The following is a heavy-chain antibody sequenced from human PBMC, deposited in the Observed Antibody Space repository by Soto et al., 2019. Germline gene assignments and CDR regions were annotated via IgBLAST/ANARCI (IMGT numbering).Heavy chain of an antibody. CDR3: ARGRYCLTGRCFPNWFDS. CDR2: IYKSATT. J-gene: IGHJ5*01. D-gene: IGHD7-27*01. CDR1: GDSISNLDYF. V-gene: IGHV4-30-4*01. Sequence: SETLPLTCSVSGDSISNLDYFWAWIRQPPGQALEYIGYIYKSATTYYNPSFESRVAISVDTSKSQFSLNVTSVTAADTAVYFCARGRYCLTGRCFPNWFDSWGQGALVTVSS.